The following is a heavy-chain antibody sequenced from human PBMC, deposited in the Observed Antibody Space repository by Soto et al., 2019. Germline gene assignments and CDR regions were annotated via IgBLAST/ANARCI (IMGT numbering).Heavy chain of an antibody. CDR3: ARAVRTGFYGIDV. CDR2: LIPVFGTS. Sequence: QVQLVQSGAEVKKPGSSVKVSCRASGDSFSNYAVNWLRQAPGRGLEWMGGLIPVFGTSNYAEKFQGRLTITADESTSTAYMELSSLTYEDTAVYYCARAVRTGFYGIDVWGQGTTVSVSS. D-gene: IGHD3-10*01. J-gene: IGHJ6*02. CDR1: GDSFSNYA. V-gene: IGHV1-69*01.